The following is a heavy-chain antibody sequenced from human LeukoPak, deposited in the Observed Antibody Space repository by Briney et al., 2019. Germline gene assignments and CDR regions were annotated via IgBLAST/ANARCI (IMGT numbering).Heavy chain of an antibody. CDR2: ISSSSEYI. Sequence: GGSLRLSCAASGFPFSSYSMNWVRQAPGKGLEWVSFISSSSEYIYYADSVKGRFTISRDNSKNTVYLQMDNLRAEDTALYYCAKDHVNAGRLDYWGQGTPVTVSS. J-gene: IGHJ4*02. V-gene: IGHV3-21*04. CDR1: GFPFSSYS. CDR3: AKDHVNAGRLDY. D-gene: IGHD6-13*01.